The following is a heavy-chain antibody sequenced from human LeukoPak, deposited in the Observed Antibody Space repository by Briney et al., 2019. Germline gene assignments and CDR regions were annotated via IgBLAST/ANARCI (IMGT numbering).Heavy chain of an antibody. V-gene: IGHV4-34*01. CDR3: ARGNRQLAYYGSGSRLPYDS. J-gene: IGHJ4*02. Sequence: KPLDTLSLTCGVSGGSFSGNYWTWIRQAPGKGLEWIGEINHVGDTNYNPSLKSRVAMSLDTSKNQFSLKVTSMTAADTAVYYCARGNRQLAYYGSGSRLPYDSWGQGILVTVSS. CDR2: INHVGDT. D-gene: IGHD3-10*01. CDR1: GGSFSGNY.